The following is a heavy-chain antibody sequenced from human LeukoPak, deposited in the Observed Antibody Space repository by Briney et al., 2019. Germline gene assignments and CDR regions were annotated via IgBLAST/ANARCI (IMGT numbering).Heavy chain of an antibody. V-gene: IGHV1-18*01. Sequence: ASVKVSCKASGYTFTSYGISWVRQAPGQGLEWMGWISAYNGNTNYAQKFQGRVTMTRNTSISTAYMELSSLRSEDTAVYYCARGDPAAAVDLDPWGQGTLVTVSS. CDR1: GYTFTSYG. CDR2: ISAYNGNT. J-gene: IGHJ5*02. D-gene: IGHD6-13*01. CDR3: ARGDPAAAVDLDP.